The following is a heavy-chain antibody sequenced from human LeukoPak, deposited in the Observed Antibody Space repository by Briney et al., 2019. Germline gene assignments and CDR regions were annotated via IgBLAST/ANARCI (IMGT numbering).Heavy chain of an antibody. CDR1: GGSFSGYY. D-gene: IGHD3-22*01. CDR2: IYYSGST. J-gene: IGHJ4*02. Sequence: PSETLSLTCAVYGGSFSGYYWSWIRQPPGKGLEWIGYIYYSGSTNYNPSLKSRVTISVDTSKDQFSLKLSSVTAADTAVYYCARTPYDSGGYGTFDYWGQGTLVTVSS. V-gene: IGHV4-59*01. CDR3: ARTPYDSGGYGTFDY.